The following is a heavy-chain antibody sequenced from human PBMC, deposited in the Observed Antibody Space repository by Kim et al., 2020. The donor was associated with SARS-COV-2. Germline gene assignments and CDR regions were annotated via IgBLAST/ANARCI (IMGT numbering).Heavy chain of an antibody. D-gene: IGHD3-22*01. Sequence: SETLSLTCTVSGGSISSYYWSWIRQPPGKGLEWIGYIYYSGSTNYNPSLKSRVTISVDTSKNQFSLKLSSVTAADTAVYYCARVPYDSSGSPLGYFDLWGRGTLVTVSS. CDR2: IYYSGST. J-gene: IGHJ2*01. V-gene: IGHV4-59*13. CDR1: GGSISSYY. CDR3: ARVPYDSSGSPLGYFDL.